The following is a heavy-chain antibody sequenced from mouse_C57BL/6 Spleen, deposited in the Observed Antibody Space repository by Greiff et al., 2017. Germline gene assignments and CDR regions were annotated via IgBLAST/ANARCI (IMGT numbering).Heavy chain of an antibody. CDR1: GYTFTDYE. CDR3: TREGYYAGKDY. D-gene: IGHD1-1*01. CDR2: IDPETGGT. Sequence: QVQLQQSGAELVRPGASVTLSCKASGYTFTDYEMHWVKQTPVHGLEWIGAIDPETGGTAYNQKFKGKAILTADKSSSTAYMELRSLTSEDSAVYYCTREGYYAGKDYWGQGTTLTVSS. J-gene: IGHJ2*01. V-gene: IGHV1-15*01.